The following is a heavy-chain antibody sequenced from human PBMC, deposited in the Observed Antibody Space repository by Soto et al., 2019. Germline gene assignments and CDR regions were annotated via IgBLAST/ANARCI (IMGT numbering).Heavy chain of an antibody. J-gene: IGHJ5*02. CDR3: AAEGKYSVVLRWFDP. CDR2: IFYSGST. D-gene: IGHD1-26*01. V-gene: IGHV4-61*01. CDR1: GGYVSSASYY. Sequence: SEPLSLTCTVSGGYVSSASYYWSGIWQPPGKGLEWVGNIFYSGSTSYNPSFKRRITISRDTSKNKSALQLSSVTAADTAVYDCAAEGKYSVVLRWFDPWGQGTLVT.